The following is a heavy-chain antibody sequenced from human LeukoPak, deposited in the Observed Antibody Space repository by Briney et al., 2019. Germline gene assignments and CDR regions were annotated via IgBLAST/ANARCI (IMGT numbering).Heavy chain of an antibody. CDR3: AKDSPHFDY. CDR1: GFTFSSYS. J-gene: IGHJ4*02. Sequence: GASLRLSCAASGFTFSSYSMSWVRQAPGNGLEWVSSISGSGGSTYYADSVKGRFTISRDNSKNTIYLQMNSLRAEDTAVYYCAKDSPHFDYWGQGTLVTVSS. CDR2: ISGSGGST. V-gene: IGHV3-23*01.